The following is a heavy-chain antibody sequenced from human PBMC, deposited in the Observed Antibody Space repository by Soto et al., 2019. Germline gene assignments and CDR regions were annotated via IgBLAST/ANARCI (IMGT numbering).Heavy chain of an antibody. CDR2: IFISGDT. Sequence: QLQLQESGPGLVRPSETLSLTCSVSGGSISSSSSFVYWGWIRQPPGKGLEWIGSIFISGDTYYNPSLKSRATISVDTSKNQFSLKLTSVTAADRAVYYCGRAPDYWGQGTLVTVSS. J-gene: IGHJ4*02. V-gene: IGHV4-39*01. CDR1: GGSISSSSSFVY. CDR3: GRAPDY.